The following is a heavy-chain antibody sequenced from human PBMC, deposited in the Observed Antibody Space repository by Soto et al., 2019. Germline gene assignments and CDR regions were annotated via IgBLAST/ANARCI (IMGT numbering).Heavy chain of an antibody. Sequence: KAPETLSLTCAVSGGSIGTSAYYWGWIRQAPGKGLEWIGSINHSGNTYLSPSLKDRVTMSVDTSKNSFSLKLRSATAADTGLYYCSRRAPEGFDPWGQGTLVTVSS. J-gene: IGHJ5*02. CDR2: INHSGNT. CDR3: SRRAPEGFDP. CDR1: GGSIGTSAYY. V-gene: IGHV4-39*01.